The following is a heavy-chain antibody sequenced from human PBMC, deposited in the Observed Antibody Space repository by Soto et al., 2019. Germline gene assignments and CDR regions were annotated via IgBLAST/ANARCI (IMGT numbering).Heavy chain of an antibody. CDR2: INLNDGGT. CDR1: DYSFGDYY. V-gene: IGHV1-2*02. D-gene: IGHD2-2*01. Sequence: QVQLGQSGTEVKKPGAPVKASCRTSDYSFGDYYLHWVRQAPDQGFEWMGWINLNDGGTNSPRKFQGRLTMTRDKSITTVYMELSRLRSADTAVYFCVRDAPSHQSIFDLWGPGTLVTVSS. CDR3: VRDAPSHQSIFDL. J-gene: IGHJ4*02.